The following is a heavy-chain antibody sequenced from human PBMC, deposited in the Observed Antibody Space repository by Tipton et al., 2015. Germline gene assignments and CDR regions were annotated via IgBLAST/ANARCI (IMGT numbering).Heavy chain of an antibody. CDR2: IYFSGNT. J-gene: IGHJ4*02. Sequence: TLSLTCTISGGSISTHFWSWIRQPPGKGLEWIGYIYFSGNTNYNPSLKSRVTISVDTSRNQFSLNLSSVTAADTAVYYCARVLTGDFDFWGQGTLVTVSP. V-gene: IGHV4-59*11. CDR1: GGSISTHF. D-gene: IGHD3-10*01. CDR3: ARVLTGDFDF.